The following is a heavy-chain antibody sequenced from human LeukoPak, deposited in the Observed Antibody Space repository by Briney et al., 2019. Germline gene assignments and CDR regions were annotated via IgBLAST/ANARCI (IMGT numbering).Heavy chain of an antibody. V-gene: IGHV4-34*01. Sequence: SETLSLTCAVYGVSFSGYYWSWIRQPPGKGLEWIGEINHSGSTNYNPSLKSRVTISVDTSKNQFYLKLSSVTAADTAVYYCARHGQYYYDSSGYYYSPGFDYWGQGTLVTVSS. CDR2: INHSGST. CDR3: ARHGQYYYDSSGYYYSPGFDY. D-gene: IGHD3-22*01. J-gene: IGHJ4*02. CDR1: GVSFSGYY.